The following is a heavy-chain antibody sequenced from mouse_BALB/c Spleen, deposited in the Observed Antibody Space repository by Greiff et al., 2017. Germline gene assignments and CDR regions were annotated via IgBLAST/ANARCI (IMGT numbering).Heavy chain of an antibody. CDR3: ARGDYGSSYVNWYFDV. V-gene: IGHV2-6-7*01. CDR1: GFSLTGYG. D-gene: IGHD1-1*01. J-gene: IGHJ1*01. CDR2: IWGDGST. Sequence: QVQLKESGPGLVAPSQSLSITCTVSGFSLTGYGVNWVRQPPGKGLEWLGMIWGDGSTDYNSALKSRLSISKDNSKSQVFLKMNSLQTDDTARYYCARGDYGSSYVNWYFDVWGAGTTVTVSS.